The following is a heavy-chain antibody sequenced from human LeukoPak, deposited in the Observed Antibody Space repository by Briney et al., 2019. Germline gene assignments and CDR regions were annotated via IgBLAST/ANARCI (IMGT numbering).Heavy chain of an antibody. CDR1: GFTFSSYS. Sequence: GGALRLSCAASGFTFSSYSMNWVRQAPGEGGEWVSSISSSRSYIYYADSVQGRFTISRDNAKNSLYLQMTSLRAEDTAAYYCARISSSWLDYWGQGTLVTVSS. J-gene: IGHJ4*02. D-gene: IGHD6-13*01. CDR2: ISSSRSYI. CDR3: ARISSSWLDY. V-gene: IGHV3-21*01.